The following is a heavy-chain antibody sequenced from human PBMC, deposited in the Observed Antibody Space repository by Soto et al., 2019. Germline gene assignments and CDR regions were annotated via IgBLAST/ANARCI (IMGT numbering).Heavy chain of an antibody. CDR3: ARGGRDGYNTDYYFDC. D-gene: IGHD5-12*01. CDR1: GFTFSSYA. V-gene: IGHV3-30*14. CDR2: ISYDGSNK. Sequence: PGGSLRLSCAASGFTFSSYAMHWVRQAPGKGLEWVAVISYDGSNKYYADSVRGRFTISRDNSKNTLYLQMNSLRAEDTAVYYCARGGRDGYNTDYYFDCWGQGTLVTFSS. J-gene: IGHJ4*02.